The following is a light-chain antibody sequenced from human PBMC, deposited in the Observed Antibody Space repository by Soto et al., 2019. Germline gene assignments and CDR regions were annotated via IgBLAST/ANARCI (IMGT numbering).Light chain of an antibody. CDR2: SNN. CDR1: SSNIGSNT. J-gene: IGLJ1*01. V-gene: IGLV1-44*01. CDR3: AAWDDSLNVFYV. Sequence: QSVLTQPPSASGTPGQRVTISCSGSSSNIGSNTVNWYQQLPGTAPKLLIYSNNQRPSGVPDRFSGSKSGTSASLAISGLQSEDEADYYCAAWDDSLNVFYVFVTGTKVTVL.